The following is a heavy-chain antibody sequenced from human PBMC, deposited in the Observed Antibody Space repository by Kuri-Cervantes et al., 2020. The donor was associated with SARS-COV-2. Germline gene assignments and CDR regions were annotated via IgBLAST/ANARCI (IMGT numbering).Heavy chain of an antibody. J-gene: IGHJ6*04. V-gene: IGHV4-34*01. Sequence: SETLSLTCAVYGGSFSGYYWSWIRQPPGKGLEWIGEINHSGSTNYNPSLKGRVTISVDTSKNQFSLKLSSVTAADTAVYYCARPGGFLDVWGKGTTVTVSS. D-gene: IGHD4-23*01. CDR2: INHSGST. CDR3: ARPGGFLDV. CDR1: GGSFSGYY.